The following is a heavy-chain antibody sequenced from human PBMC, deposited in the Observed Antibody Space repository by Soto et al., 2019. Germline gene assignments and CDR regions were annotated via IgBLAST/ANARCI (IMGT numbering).Heavy chain of an antibody. V-gene: IGHV1-8*01. Sequence: QVQLVQSGAEVKKPGASVKVSCKASGYTFTSYDINWVRQATGQGLEWMGWMNPNSGNTGYAQKFQGRVTMTRNTSISTAYMELSSLRSEDTAVYYCARGVGETTVTGSYNWFDPWGQGTLVTVSS. CDR2: MNPNSGNT. CDR1: GYTFTSYD. CDR3: ARGVGETTVTGSYNWFDP. J-gene: IGHJ5*02. D-gene: IGHD4-17*01.